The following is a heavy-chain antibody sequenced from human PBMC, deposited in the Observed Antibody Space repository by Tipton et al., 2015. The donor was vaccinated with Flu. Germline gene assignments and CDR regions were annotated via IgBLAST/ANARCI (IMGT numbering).Heavy chain of an antibody. J-gene: IGHJ3*02. V-gene: IGHV4-34*01. CDR1: DGSFLNYV. D-gene: IGHD7-27*01. Sequence: TLSLTCAVNDGSFLNYVWTWIRQSPGKGLEWIGETNHSGGTKYNPSLKSRVTISLDTSKNHFFLNLTSMTAADTAMYYCARHGKDTGDYLASFDIWGQGTMDTVCS. CDR2: TNHSGGT. CDR3: ARHGKDTGDYLASFDI.